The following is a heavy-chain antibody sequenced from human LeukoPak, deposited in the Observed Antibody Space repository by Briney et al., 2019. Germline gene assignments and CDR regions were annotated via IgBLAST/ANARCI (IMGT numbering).Heavy chain of an antibody. J-gene: IGHJ4*02. CDR3: TTFYHEYSPY. CDR2: IKSNADGGTP. Sequence: GGSLRLSCAASGFSFTNAWMIWVRQAPGKGLEWVGRIKSNADGGTPDYAAPARGRFTISRDDSKNTLYLQMNSLKTEDTAVYYCTTFYHEYSPYWGRGTLVTVSS. V-gene: IGHV3-15*01. D-gene: IGHD2/OR15-2a*01. CDR1: GFSFTNAW.